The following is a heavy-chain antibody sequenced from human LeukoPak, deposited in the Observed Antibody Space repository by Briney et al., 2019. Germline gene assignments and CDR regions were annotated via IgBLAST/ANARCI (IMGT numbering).Heavy chain of an antibody. J-gene: IGHJ4*02. CDR3: TTFYHEYSPY. CDR2: IKSNADGGTP. Sequence: GGSLRLSCAASGFSFTNAWMIWVRQAPGKGLEWVGRIKSNADGGTPDYAAPARGRFTISRDDSKNTLYLQMNSLKTEDTAVYYCTTFYHEYSPYWGRGTLVTVSS. V-gene: IGHV3-15*01. D-gene: IGHD2/OR15-2a*01. CDR1: GFSFTNAW.